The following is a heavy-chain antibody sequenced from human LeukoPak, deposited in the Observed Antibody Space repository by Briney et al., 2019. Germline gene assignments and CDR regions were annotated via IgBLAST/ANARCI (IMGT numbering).Heavy chain of an antibody. CDR1: GGSISSSVYY. CDR2: IYNSGGT. D-gene: IGHD3-10*01. V-gene: IGHV4-39*07. Sequence: SETLSLTCTVSGGSISSSVYYWGWIRQPPGKGLEWIGSIYNSGGTHYNPSLKSRVTISVDTSKNQFSLKLSSVTAADTAVYYCARVDYGSGSYIDYWGQGTLVTVSS. J-gene: IGHJ4*02. CDR3: ARVDYGSGSYIDY.